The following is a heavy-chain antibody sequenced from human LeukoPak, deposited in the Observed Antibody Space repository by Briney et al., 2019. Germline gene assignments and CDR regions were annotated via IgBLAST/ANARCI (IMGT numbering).Heavy chain of an antibody. CDR2: IYYSGST. CDR1: VGSISSSTYY. D-gene: IGHD6-13*01. CDR3: ARPLSGSSSWHGDAFDI. Sequence: PSETLSLTCTVSVGSISSSTYYWGWIRQPPGKGREGIGSIYYSGSTYYNASLKSRVTISADTSKNQFSLKLSSVTAADTAVYYCARPLSGSSSWHGDAFDIWGQGTMVTVSS. J-gene: IGHJ3*02. V-gene: IGHV4-39*01.